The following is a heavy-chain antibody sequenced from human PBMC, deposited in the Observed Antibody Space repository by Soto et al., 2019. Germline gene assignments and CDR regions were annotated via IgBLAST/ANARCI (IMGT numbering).Heavy chain of an antibody. Sequence: ASVKVSCKASGYTFTGYYMHWVRQAPGQGLEWMGWINPNSGDTNYAQKFQGWVTMTRDTSVSTAYMELSRLRSDDTAVYYCPRGDVVVVAAFDYWGQGTLVTVSS. CDR1: GYTFTGYY. V-gene: IGHV1-2*04. J-gene: IGHJ4*02. CDR2: INPNSGDT. D-gene: IGHD2-15*01. CDR3: PRGDVVVVAAFDY.